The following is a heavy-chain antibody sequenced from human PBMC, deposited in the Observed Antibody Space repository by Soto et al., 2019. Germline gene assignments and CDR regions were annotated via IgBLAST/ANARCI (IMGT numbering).Heavy chain of an antibody. J-gene: IGHJ1*01. CDR1: GGSISSDDYY. D-gene: IGHD3-22*01. V-gene: IGHV4-30-4*01. Sequence: SETLSLTCTVSGGSISSDDYYWSWIRQAPGRGLEWIGYVHSSGSIYYNPSLKSRATMSIDTAGNQFSLKVSSVTVADTAVYYCARDLDGLHDDTSGPFPRPGWGQGTLVTVSS. CDR2: VHSSGSI. CDR3: ARDLDGLHDDTSGPFPRPG.